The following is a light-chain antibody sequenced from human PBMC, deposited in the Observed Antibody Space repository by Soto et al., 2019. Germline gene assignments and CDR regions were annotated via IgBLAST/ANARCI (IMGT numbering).Light chain of an antibody. CDR2: DAS. CDR1: QSVTDNY. V-gene: IGKV3-20*01. J-gene: IGKJ2*01. Sequence: EIVLTQSPGTLSLSPGERATLSCRASQSVTDNYLAWYQHKPGQAPRLLIYDASTRATAISDRFSGSGSGTDFTLTISSLEPEDFAVYYCQQYGTSPYAFGQGTKREIK. CDR3: QQYGTSPYA.